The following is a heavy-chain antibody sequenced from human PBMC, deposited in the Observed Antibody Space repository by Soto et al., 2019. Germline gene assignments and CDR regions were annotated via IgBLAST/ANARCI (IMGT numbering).Heavy chain of an antibody. V-gene: IGHV1-18*01. CDR1: GYIFTSYG. Sequence: ASVKVSCKASGYIFTSYGISWVRQAPGQGLEWMGWISAYNGNTKYAQNLQGRVTLTTDTSTYTAYMELRSLQSDDTAVYYCARGSIFGVVPPLHYYYYGMDVWGQGTTVTVSS. CDR3: ARGSIFGVVPPLHYYYYGMDV. J-gene: IGHJ6*02. CDR2: ISAYNGNT. D-gene: IGHD3-3*01.